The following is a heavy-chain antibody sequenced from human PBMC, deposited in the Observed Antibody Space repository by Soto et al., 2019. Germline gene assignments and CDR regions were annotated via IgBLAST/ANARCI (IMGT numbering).Heavy chain of an antibody. CDR2: ISGSGGST. V-gene: IGHV3-23*01. D-gene: IGHD6-13*01. CDR1: GFTFSSYA. J-gene: IGHJ4*02. Sequence: GGSLRLSCAASGFTFSSYAMSWIRQAPGKGLEWISAISGSGGSTYYADSVKGRFTISRDNSKNTLYLQMNSLRAEDTAVYYCAKDLMRFADPSRPDYWGQGTLVTVSS. CDR3: AKDLMRFADPSRPDY.